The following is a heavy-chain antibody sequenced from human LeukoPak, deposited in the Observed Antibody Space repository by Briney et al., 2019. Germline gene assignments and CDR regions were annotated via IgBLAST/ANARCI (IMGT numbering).Heavy chain of an antibody. D-gene: IGHD4-17*01. CDR2: IYYSGST. CDR3: ARATTVTTRFDP. J-gene: IGHJ5*02. Sequence: PSETLSLTCTVSGGSISSYYWSWIRQPPGKGLEWIGYIYYSGSTNYNPSLKSRVTISVDTSKNQFSLKLSSVTAADTAVYYCARATTVTTRFDPWGQGTLVTVSS. V-gene: IGHV4-59*08. CDR1: GGSISSYY.